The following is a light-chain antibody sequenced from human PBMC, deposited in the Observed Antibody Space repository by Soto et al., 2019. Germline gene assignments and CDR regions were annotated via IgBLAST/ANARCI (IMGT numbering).Light chain of an antibody. CDR3: QQYNSYGGV. J-gene: IGKJ3*01. Sequence: DIQMTQSPSTLSASVGDRVTITCRASQSISSWLAWYQQKPGKAPKLLIYDASSLESGVPSRFSGSGSGTEFTLTISSLQPDDFATYYFQQYNSYGGVFCPGTKVDIK. CDR1: QSISSW. V-gene: IGKV1-5*01. CDR2: DAS.